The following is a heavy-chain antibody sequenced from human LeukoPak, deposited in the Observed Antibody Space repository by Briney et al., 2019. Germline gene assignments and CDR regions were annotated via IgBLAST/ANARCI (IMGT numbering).Heavy chain of an antibody. CDR2: ISSSSSYI. CDR3: ARDQWAMTTVTTVVDY. D-gene: IGHD4-17*01. CDR1: GFTFSSYS. Sequence: GGSLRLSCAASGFTFSSYSMNWVRQAPGKGLEWVSSISSSSSYIYYADSVKGRFTISRDNAKNSLYLQTNSLRAEDTAVYYCARDQWAMTTVTTVVDYWGQGTLVTVSS. J-gene: IGHJ4*02. V-gene: IGHV3-21*01.